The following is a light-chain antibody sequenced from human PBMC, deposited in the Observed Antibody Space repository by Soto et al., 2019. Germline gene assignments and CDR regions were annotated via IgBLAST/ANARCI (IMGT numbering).Light chain of an antibody. Sequence: DIQMTQSPSTLSATAGDRFTITFRASQSISSWVAWYQQKPGKAPKLLIYDASNLESGVPSRFSGSGSGTEFTLTISNLQPDDIATYYCQQYENYWTFGQGTKVDIK. J-gene: IGKJ1*01. CDR2: DAS. CDR1: QSISSW. CDR3: QQYENYWT. V-gene: IGKV1-5*01.